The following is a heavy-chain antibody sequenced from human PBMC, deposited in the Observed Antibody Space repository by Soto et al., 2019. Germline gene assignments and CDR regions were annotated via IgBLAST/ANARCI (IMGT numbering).Heavy chain of an antibody. CDR2: ISYDGSNK. CDR3: AKEGRRRIVGEYYFDY. J-gene: IGHJ4*02. V-gene: IGHV3-30*18. CDR1: GFTFSSYG. D-gene: IGHD3-16*02. Sequence: QVQLVESGGGVVQPGRSLRLSCAASGFTFSSYGMHWVRQAPGKGLEWVAVISYDGSNKNYADSVKGRFTISRDNSKNTLYLQMNSLRAEDTAVYYCAKEGRRRIVGEYYFDYWGQGTLVTVSS.